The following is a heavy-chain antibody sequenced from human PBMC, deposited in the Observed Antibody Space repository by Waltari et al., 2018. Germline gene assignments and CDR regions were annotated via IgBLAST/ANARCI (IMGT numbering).Heavy chain of an antibody. Sequence: QLQLQESGPGLVKPSETLSLTCTVSGGSISSSSYYWGWIRQPPGRGGEWIGRIYYSGSTDYNPSLKSRVTISVDTSKNQFSLKLSSVTAADTAVYYWASTLRIAARRYYYYGMDVWGQGTTGTVSS. D-gene: IGHD6-6*01. CDR1: GGSISSSSYY. CDR2: IYYSGST. J-gene: IGHJ6*02. CDR3: ASTLRIAARRYYYYGMDV. V-gene: IGHV4-39*07.